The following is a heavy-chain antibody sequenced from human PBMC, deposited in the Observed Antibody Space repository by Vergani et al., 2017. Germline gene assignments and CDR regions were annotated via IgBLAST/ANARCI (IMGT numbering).Heavy chain of an antibody. J-gene: IGHJ3*01. Sequence: EVQLVESGGGLVQPGRSLRLSCTASGFTFGDYAMSWFRQAPGKGLEWVGFIRSKAYGGTTEYAASVKGRFTISRDDSKSIAYLQMNRLKTEDTAVYYCNAKGGLRFLEWLFFGAFDFWGQGTMVTVSS. CDR2: IRSKAYGGTT. D-gene: IGHD3-3*01. CDR3: NAKGGLRFLEWLFFGAFDF. CDR1: GFTFGDYA. V-gene: IGHV3-49*03.